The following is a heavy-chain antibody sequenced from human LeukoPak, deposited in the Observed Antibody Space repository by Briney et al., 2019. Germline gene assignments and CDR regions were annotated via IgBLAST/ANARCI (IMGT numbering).Heavy chain of an antibody. J-gene: IGHJ4*02. D-gene: IGHD6-13*01. CDR1: GFTFSGYE. CDR2: ISSSGSTI. CDR3: ARDMSAAGDY. V-gene: IGHV3-48*03. Sequence: GGSLRLSCAASGFTFSGYEMNWVRQAPGKGLEWVSYISSSGSTIYYADSVKGRFTISRDNAKNSLYLQTNSLRADDTAVYYCARDMSAAGDYWGQGTLVTVSS.